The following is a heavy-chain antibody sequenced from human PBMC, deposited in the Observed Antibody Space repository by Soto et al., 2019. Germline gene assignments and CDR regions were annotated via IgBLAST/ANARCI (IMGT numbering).Heavy chain of an antibody. V-gene: IGHV3-7*05. CDR3: ARDISLVTTGYYYSFDY. CDR2: IKQDGGEK. CDR1: GFTFSSYW. D-gene: IGHD3-22*01. Sequence: GGSLRLSCAASGFTFSSYWMTWVRQAPGRGLEWVASIKQDGGEKFYVGSVKGRFTVSRDNAKNSLYLQMTSLRAEDTAVYYCARDISLVTTGYYYSFDYWGQGTLVTVSS. J-gene: IGHJ4*02.